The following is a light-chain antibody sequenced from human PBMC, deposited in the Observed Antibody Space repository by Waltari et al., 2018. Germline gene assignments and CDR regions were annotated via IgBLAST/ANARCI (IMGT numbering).Light chain of an antibody. V-gene: IGLV2-23*01. CDR2: EGS. Sequence: QSALTQPASASGSPGQSITISCTGTSSDVGSSNLDSWYQQHPGKAPKLMIYEGSKRPSGVSNRFSGSKSGNTASLTISGLQAEDEADYYCCSYAGSSTWVFGGGTKLTVL. CDR3: CSYAGSSTWV. J-gene: IGLJ3*02. CDR1: SSDVGSSNL.